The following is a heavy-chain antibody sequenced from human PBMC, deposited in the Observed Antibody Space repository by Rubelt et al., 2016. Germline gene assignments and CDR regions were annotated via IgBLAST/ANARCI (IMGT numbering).Heavy chain of an antibody. CDR2: IKSKTDGGTT. D-gene: IGHD5-12*01. V-gene: IGHV3-15*07. J-gene: IGHJ6*02. Sequence: MNWVRQAPGKGLEWVGRIKSKTDGGTTDYAAPVKGRFTISRDDSKNTLYLQMNSLKTEDTAVYYCTTDRVATITYYYYYGMDVWGQGTTVTVSS. CDR3: TTDRVATITYYYYYGMDV.